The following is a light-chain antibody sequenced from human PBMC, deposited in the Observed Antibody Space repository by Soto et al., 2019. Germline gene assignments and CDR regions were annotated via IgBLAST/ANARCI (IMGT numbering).Light chain of an antibody. CDR3: QQYGSPPHT. V-gene: IGKV3-20*01. CDR2: AAS. CDR1: QSVYISY. Sequence: EIVLTQSPGTLSLSPGERATLSCRASQSVYISYLAWYQQKPGQTPRLLINAASNRATGVPDRFSGSGSGTDFTLTISRLEPEDFAVYYCQQYGSPPHTFGQGTKVEI. J-gene: IGKJ2*01.